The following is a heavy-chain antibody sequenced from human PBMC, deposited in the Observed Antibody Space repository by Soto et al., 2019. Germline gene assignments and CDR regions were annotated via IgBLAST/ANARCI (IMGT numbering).Heavy chain of an antibody. D-gene: IGHD2-15*01. V-gene: IGHV3-21*01. Sequence: LRLSCAASGFTFSSYSMNWVRQAPGKGLEWVSYISSSTGYTYYADSVKGRFTISRDNAKNSLYLQMNSLRAEDTAVYYCARDRGCSGGSCYSKGMDAWGQGTTVTVSS. CDR3: ARDRGCSGGSCYSKGMDA. CDR1: GFTFSSYS. J-gene: IGHJ6*02. CDR2: ISSSTGYT.